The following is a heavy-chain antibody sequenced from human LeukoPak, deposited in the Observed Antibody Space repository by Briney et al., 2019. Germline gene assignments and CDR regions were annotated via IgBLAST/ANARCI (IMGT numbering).Heavy chain of an antibody. CDR3: ARVSGTYVDY. J-gene: IGHJ4*02. CDR2: ISSSGRTI. CDR1: GFTFSSYE. D-gene: IGHD6-13*01. Sequence: PGGSLRLSCAASGFTFSSYEMNWVRQAPGKGLEWVSYISSSGRTIYYADSVKGRFTISRDNAKNSLYLQMNSLRAEDTAVYYCARVSGTYVDYWGQGTPVTVSS. V-gene: IGHV3-48*03.